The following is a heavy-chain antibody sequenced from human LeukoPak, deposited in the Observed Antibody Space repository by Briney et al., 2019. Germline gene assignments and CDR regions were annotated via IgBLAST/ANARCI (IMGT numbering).Heavy chain of an antibody. Sequence: SETLSLTCTVSGGSISTYYWSWIRQPPGKALEWVGYVYYSGITNSNPSLTSRVTIEVDTSKNQFSLRLRSVTAADTAVYYCARESSGGYFDYWGQGTLVTVSS. CDR1: GGSISTYY. J-gene: IGHJ4*02. D-gene: IGHD2-15*01. CDR3: ARESSGGYFDY. V-gene: IGHV4-59*01. CDR2: VYYSGIT.